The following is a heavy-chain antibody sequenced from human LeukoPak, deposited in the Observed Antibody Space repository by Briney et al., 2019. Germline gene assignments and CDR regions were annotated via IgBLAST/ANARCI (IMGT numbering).Heavy chain of an antibody. CDR1: GFTFSSYA. V-gene: IGHV3-23*01. CDR2: ISGSGGST. Sequence: PGGSLRLSCAASGFTFSSYAMSWVRQAPGKGLEWVSAISGSGGSTYYADSVKGRFTISRDNSKNTLYLQMNSLRAEDTAVYYCAKGSRNSGSYSYYFDYWGQGTLVTVSS. J-gene: IGHJ4*02. D-gene: IGHD1-26*01. CDR3: AKGSRNSGSYSYYFDY.